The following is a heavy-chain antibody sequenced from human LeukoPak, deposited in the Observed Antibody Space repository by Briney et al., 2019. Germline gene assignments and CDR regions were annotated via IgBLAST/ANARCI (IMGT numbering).Heavy chain of an antibody. D-gene: IGHD3-10*02. CDR1: GFTFSNYA. CDR3: AKSGAYVIDY. J-gene: IGHJ4*02. Sequence: GGSLRLSCAASGFTFSNYAMSWVRQAPGKGLEWVSFISSSGGTTYYAGSVKGRFTISRDNSKNTLYLQMNSLKVEDTAIYYCAKSGAYVIDYWGQGTLVTVSS. V-gene: IGHV3-23*01. CDR2: ISSSGGTT.